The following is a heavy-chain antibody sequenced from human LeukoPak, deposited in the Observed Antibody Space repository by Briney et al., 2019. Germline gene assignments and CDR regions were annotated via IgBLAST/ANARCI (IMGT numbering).Heavy chain of an antibody. J-gene: IGHJ4*02. Sequence: PSETLSLTCTASGGSISSYYWSWIRQPPGKGLEWIGYIYYSGSTNYNPSLKSRVTISVDTSKNQFSLKLSSVTAADTAVYYCARGLRYYDILTGYYTYYFDYWGQGTLVTVSS. D-gene: IGHD3-9*01. CDR3: ARGLRYYDILTGYYTYYFDY. CDR1: GGSISSYY. CDR2: IYYSGST. V-gene: IGHV4-59*12.